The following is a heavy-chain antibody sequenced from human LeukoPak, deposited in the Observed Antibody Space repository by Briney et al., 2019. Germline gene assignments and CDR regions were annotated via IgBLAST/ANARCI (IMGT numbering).Heavy chain of an antibody. V-gene: IGHV4-31*03. D-gene: IGHD6-13*01. J-gene: IGHJ4*02. CDR3: ATYSSSWYGWEFDY. CDR1: GGSISSGGYY. Sequence: PSQTLSLTCTVSGGSISSGGYYWNRIRQHPGKGLEWIGYLFYSGSTYYNPSLKSRVTISVDTSKNQFSLNLNSVTAADTAVYYCATYSSSWYGWEFDYWGQGTLVTVSS. CDR2: LFYSGST.